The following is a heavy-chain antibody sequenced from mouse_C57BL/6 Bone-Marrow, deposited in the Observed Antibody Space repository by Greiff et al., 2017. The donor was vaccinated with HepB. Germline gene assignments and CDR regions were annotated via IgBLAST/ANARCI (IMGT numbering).Heavy chain of an antibody. J-gene: IGHJ2*01. V-gene: IGHV5-6*01. CDR3: ARHAGDY. CDR1: GFTFSSYG. Sequence: EVQGVESGGDLVKPGGSLKLSCAASGFTFSSYGMSWVRQTPDKRLEWVATISSGGSYTYYPDSVKGRFTISRDNAKNTLYLQMSSLKSEDTAMYYCARHAGDYWGQGTTLTVSS. CDR2: ISSGGSYT.